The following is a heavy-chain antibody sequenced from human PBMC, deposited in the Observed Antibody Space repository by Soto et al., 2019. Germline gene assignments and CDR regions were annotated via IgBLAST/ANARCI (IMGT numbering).Heavy chain of an antibody. CDR2: IWYDGSNK. J-gene: IGHJ3*02. D-gene: IGHD4-17*01. Sequence: QVQLVESGGGVVQPGRSLRLSCAASGFTFSSYGMHWVRQAPGKGLEWVTTIWYDGSNKYYADSVKGRFTISRDNSKNILYLQLNSLIVEDTAVYYCARDGIDGDHDAFDIWAHGTMVTVSS. CDR3: ARDGIDGDHDAFDI. CDR1: GFTFSSYG. V-gene: IGHV3-33*08.